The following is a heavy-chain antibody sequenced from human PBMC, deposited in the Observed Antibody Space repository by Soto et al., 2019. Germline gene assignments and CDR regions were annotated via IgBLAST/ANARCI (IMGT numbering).Heavy chain of an antibody. CDR1: GGSISSYY. D-gene: IGHD6-19*01. V-gene: IGHV4-59*08. CDR2: IYYSGST. CDR3: ARLGIAVASAAFDI. J-gene: IGHJ3*02. Sequence: PSETLSLTCTVSGGSISSYYWSWIRQPPGKGLEWIGYIYYSGSTNYNPSLKSRVTISVDTSKNQFSLKLSSVTAADTAVYYCARLGIAVASAAFDIWGQGTMGTVSS.